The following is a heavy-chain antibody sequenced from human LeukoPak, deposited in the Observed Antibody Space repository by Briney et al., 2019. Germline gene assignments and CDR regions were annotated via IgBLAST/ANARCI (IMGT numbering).Heavy chain of an antibody. CDR2: IYSGGST. D-gene: IGHD3-16*02. J-gene: IGHJ4*02. V-gene: IGHV3-53*01. CDR3: AREVVYDYVWGSYRYFDY. CDR1: GFTVSSNY. Sequence: GGALRLSCAASGFTVSSNYMSWVRQAPGKGLEWVSVIYSGGSTYYADSVKGRFTISRDNSKNTLYLQMNSLRAEDTAVYYCAREVVYDYVWGSYRYFDYWGQGTLVTVSS.